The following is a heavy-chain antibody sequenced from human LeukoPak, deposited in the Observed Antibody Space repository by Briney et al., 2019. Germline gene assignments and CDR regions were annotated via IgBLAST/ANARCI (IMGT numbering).Heavy chain of an antibody. J-gene: IGHJ4*02. V-gene: IGHV3-7*01. D-gene: IGHD1-26*01. CDR1: GFTFTTYW. CDR2: IKQDGTEK. Sequence: GGSLRLSCEASGFTFTTYWLGWVRQPPGKGLEWVANIKQDGTEKYYVDSVKGRFTISRDNAKNSLYLQMNTLRVEDTAVYYCARDQWELPGGYFDYWGQGTLVTVSS. CDR3: ARDQWELPGGYFDY.